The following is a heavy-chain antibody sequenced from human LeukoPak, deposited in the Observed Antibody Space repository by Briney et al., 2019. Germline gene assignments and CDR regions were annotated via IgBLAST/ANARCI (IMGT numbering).Heavy chain of an antibody. CDR3: AKDAGSSWYYFDY. CDR2: ISYDGSNT. CDR1: GFTFSPFP. V-gene: IGHV3-30-3*01. J-gene: IGHJ4*02. D-gene: IGHD6-13*01. Sequence: GRSLRLSCAASGFTFSPFPMHWVRQAPGKGLEWVAFISYDGSNTYYADSVKGRFTISRDNSKNTLSLQMNSLRAEDTAVYYCAKDAGSSWYYFDYWGQGTLVTVSS.